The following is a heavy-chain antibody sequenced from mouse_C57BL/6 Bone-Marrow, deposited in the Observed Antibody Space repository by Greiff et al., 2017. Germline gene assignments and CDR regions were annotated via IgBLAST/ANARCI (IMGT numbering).Heavy chain of an antibody. CDR2: IYPGGGYT. CDR3: ARLTGTFFDY. Sequence: QVQLQQSGAELVRPGTSVKMSCKASGYTFTNYWIGWAKQRPGHGLEWIRAIYPGGGYTNNNEKFKGKATLTGDKSSSTAYMQFSSLTSEDSAIYYCARLTGTFFDYAGRGTTLTVSS. V-gene: IGHV1-63*01. D-gene: IGHD4-1*01. J-gene: IGHJ2*01. CDR1: GYTFTNYW.